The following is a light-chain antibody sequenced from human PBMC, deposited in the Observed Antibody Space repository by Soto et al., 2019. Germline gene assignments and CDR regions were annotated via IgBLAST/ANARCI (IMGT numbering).Light chain of an antibody. CDR3: ISYTTSSTLYVV. Sequence: QSVLTQPASVSGSPGQSITISCTGTSSDVGGYNYVSWYQQHPGKAPKLMIYDVSNRPSGVSSRFSGSKSGNTASLTISGLQAEDEADYYCISYTTSSTLYVVFGGGTQLTVL. CDR2: DVS. J-gene: IGLJ2*01. CDR1: SSDVGGYNY. V-gene: IGLV2-14*01.